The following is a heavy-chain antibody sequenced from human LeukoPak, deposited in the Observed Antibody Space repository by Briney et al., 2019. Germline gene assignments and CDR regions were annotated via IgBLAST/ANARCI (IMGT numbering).Heavy chain of an antibody. J-gene: IGHJ3*02. D-gene: IGHD2-8*01. CDR3: ATGLVCTNGVCYVMHAFDI. Sequence: ASVRVSCKVSGYTLTELSMHWVRQAPGKGLEWMGGFDPEDGETIYAQKFQGRVTMTEDTSTDTAYMELSSLRSEDTAVYYCATGLVCTNGVCYVMHAFDIWGQGTMVTVSS. CDR1: GYTLTELS. V-gene: IGHV1-24*01. CDR2: FDPEDGET.